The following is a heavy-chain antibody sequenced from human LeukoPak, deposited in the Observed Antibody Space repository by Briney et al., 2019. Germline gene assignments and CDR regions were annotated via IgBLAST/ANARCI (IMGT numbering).Heavy chain of an antibody. CDR2: IKQDGSEK. CDR1: GFTFSSYW. CDR3: ARGRIAVAGTYIPSNWGPQLYYMDA. D-gene: IGHD6-19*01. Sequence: GGSLRLSCAASGFTFSSYWMSWVRQAPGKGLEWVANIKQDGSEKYYVDSVKGQFTISRDSAKNSLYLQMNSLRAEDTAVYYCARGRIAVAGTYIPSNWGPQLYYMDAWGKGTTVTVSS. V-gene: IGHV3-7*01. J-gene: IGHJ6*03.